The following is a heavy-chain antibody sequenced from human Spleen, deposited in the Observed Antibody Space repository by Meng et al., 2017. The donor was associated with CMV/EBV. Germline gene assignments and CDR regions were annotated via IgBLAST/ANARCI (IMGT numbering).Heavy chain of an antibody. D-gene: IGHD1-26*01. CDR1: GFTVSSNE. Sequence: ETLSLTCAASGFTVSSNEMSWVRQAPGKGLEWVSSISGGSTYYADSRKGRFTISRDNSKNTLYLQMNSLRAEDTAVYYCAKDRLFSGWELIPPAFDIWGQGTMVTVSS. CDR2: ISGGST. J-gene: IGHJ3*02. V-gene: IGHV3-38-3*01. CDR3: AKDRLFSGWELIPPAFDI.